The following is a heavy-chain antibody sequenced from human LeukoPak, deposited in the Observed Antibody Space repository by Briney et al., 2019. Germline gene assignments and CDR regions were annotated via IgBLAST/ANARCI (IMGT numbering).Heavy chain of an antibody. J-gene: IGHJ6*02. D-gene: IGHD3-10*01. CDR2: INQGESEK. CDR1: GFTFSRSW. V-gene: IGHV3-7*02. Sequence: GGSLRLSCVASGFTFSRSWMNWVRQAPGKGLEWVSYINQGESEKNYVDSVKGRFTISRDNAKNSLSLLMNSLRAEDTAVYYWARGWCGANSGMDVGGQGTTVTVPS. CDR3: ARGWCGANSGMDV.